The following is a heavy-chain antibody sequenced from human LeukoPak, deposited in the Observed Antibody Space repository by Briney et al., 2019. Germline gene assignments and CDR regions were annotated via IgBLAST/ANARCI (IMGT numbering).Heavy chain of an antibody. D-gene: IGHD2-8*01. CDR3: AKEGYCTNGVCASFDY. J-gene: IGHJ4*02. V-gene: IGHV3-30*18. CDR1: GFTFSSYG. CDR2: ISYDGSNK. Sequence: GGSLRLSCAASGFTFSSYGMHWVRQAPGKGLEWVAVISYDGSNKYYAGSVKGRFTISRDNSKNTLYLQMNSLRAEDTAVYYCAKEGYCTNGVCASFDYWGQGTLVTVSS.